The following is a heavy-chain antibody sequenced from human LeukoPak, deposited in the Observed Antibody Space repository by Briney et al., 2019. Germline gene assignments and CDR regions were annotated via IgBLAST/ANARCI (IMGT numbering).Heavy chain of an antibody. CDR3: AREVGYCSSTSCTEGEGWFDP. Sequence: PSETLSLTCTVSGGSISSISYSWGWIRQPPGKGLEWIGYIYHSGSTYYNPSLKSRVTISVDRSKNQFSLKLSSVTAADTAVYYCAREVGYCSSTSCTEGEGWFDPWGQGTLVTVSS. V-gene: IGHV4-39*07. CDR1: GGSISSISYS. J-gene: IGHJ5*02. CDR2: IYHSGST. D-gene: IGHD2-2*01.